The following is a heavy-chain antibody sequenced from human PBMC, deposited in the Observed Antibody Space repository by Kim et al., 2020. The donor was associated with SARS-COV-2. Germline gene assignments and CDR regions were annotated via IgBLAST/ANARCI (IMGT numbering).Heavy chain of an antibody. J-gene: IGHJ4*02. CDR1: GYTFTNNA. CDR2: IITANGNT. Sequence: ASVKVSCKASGYTFTNNAAHWVRQAPGERPEWMGYIITANGNTKYSQNFQGRVTITRDTSATTAYIEVSSLRPEDTAVYYCGRGVSSAFDYWGQGTQVTV. CDR3: GRGVSSAFDY. V-gene: IGHV1-3*04.